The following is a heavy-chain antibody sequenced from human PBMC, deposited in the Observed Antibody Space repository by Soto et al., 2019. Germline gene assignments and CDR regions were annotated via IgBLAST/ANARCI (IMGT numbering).Heavy chain of an antibody. CDR3: AREGAHYYDSSGYYSGPDY. Sequence: PGGSLRLSCAASGFTFSSYAMHWVRQAPGKGLEWVAVISYDGSNKYYADSVKGRFTISRDNSKNTLYLQMNSLRAEDTAVYYCAREGAHYYDSSGYYSGPDYWGQGTLVTVSS. CDR2: ISYDGSNK. D-gene: IGHD3-22*01. CDR1: GFTFSSYA. J-gene: IGHJ4*02. V-gene: IGHV3-30-3*01.